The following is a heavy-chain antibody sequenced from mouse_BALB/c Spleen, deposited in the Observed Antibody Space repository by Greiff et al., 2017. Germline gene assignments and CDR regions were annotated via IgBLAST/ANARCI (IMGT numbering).Heavy chain of an antibody. J-gene: IGHJ3*01. CDR2: ISSGGST. V-gene: IGHV5-6-5*01. CDR3: ARRGDGYQFAY. CDR1: GFTFSSYA. Sequence: DVQLVESGGGLVKPGGSLKLSCAASGFTFSSYAMSWVRQTPEKRLEWVASISSGGSTYYPDSVKGRFTISRDNARNILYLQMSSLRSEDTAMYYCARRGDGYQFAYWGQGTLVTVSA. D-gene: IGHD2-3*01.